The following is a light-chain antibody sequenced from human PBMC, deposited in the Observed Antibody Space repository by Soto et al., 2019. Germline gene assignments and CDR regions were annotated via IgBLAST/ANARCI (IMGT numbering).Light chain of an antibody. CDR1: SSDVGGCNY. V-gene: IGLV2-14*01. CDR3: SSYTSSRSVV. Sequence: QSALTQPASVSGSPGQWVTISCTGTSSDVGGCNYVSWYQQHPGKAPKLMIYDVSNRPSGVSNRFSGSKSGNTASLTISGLQADDEADYYCSSYTSSRSVVFGGGTKLTVL. CDR2: DVS. J-gene: IGLJ2*01.